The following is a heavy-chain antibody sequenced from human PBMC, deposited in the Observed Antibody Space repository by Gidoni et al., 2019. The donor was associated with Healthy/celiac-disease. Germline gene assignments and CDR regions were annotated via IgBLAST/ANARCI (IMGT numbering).Heavy chain of an antibody. CDR2: IKSKTDGGTT. CDR3: TTDYSSSWVRFYYYGMDV. D-gene: IGHD6-13*01. Sequence: EVQLVESGGGLVKPGGSLRLSCAASGFTSSNAWMSWVRQAPGKGLEWVGRIKSKTDGGTTDYAAPVKGRFTISRDDSKNTLYLQMNSLKTEDTAVYYCTTDYSSSWVRFYYYGMDVWGQGTTVTVSS. V-gene: IGHV3-15*01. CDR1: GFTSSNAW. J-gene: IGHJ6*02.